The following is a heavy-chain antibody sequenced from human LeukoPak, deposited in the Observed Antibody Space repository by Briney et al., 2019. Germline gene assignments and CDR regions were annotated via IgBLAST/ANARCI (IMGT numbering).Heavy chain of an antibody. CDR3: AKLTRGYCSSTACPNWLDP. Sequence: GGSLRLSCAASGFTFSSYGMHWVRQAPGKGLEWVAVIWYDGSNKYYADSVKGRFTISRDNSKNTLYLQMNSLRAGDTAIYYCAKLTRGYCSSTACPNWLDPWGQGTLVTVSS. CDR1: GFTFSSYG. V-gene: IGHV3-33*06. CDR2: IWYDGSNK. J-gene: IGHJ5*02. D-gene: IGHD2-2*01.